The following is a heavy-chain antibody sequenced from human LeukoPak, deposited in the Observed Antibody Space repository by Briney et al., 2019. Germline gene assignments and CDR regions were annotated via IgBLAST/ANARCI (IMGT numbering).Heavy chain of an antibody. D-gene: IGHD6-19*01. CDR1: GLTFDDYA. Sequence: GRSLRLSCAASGLTFDDYAMHWVRQAPGKGLEWVSGISWNSGSIGYADSVKGRFTISRDNAKNSLYLQMNSLRAEDTALYYCAKVMYSSGWHNFDYWGQGTLVTVSS. CDR2: ISWNSGSI. J-gene: IGHJ4*02. CDR3: AKVMYSSGWHNFDY. V-gene: IGHV3-9*01.